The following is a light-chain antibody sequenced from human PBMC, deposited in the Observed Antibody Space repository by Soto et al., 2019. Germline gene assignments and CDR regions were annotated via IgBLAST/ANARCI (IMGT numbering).Light chain of an antibody. Sequence: QSVLTQPPSASGSPGQSVTVSCAGTSRDVGAYSSVAWYQQHPGKAPKLIIYEVTKRPSGVPDRFSGARSGNTAFLTVSGLQAGDEADYYCSEHAGSNNYVVGTGTKVTVL. V-gene: IGLV2-8*01. CDR1: SRDVGAYSS. J-gene: IGLJ1*01. CDR3: SEHAGSNNYV. CDR2: EVT.